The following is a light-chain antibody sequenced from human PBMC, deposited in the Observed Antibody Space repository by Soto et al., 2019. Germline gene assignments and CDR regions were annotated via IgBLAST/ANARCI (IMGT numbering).Light chain of an antibody. CDR2: DNN. CDR1: SSNIGAGYD. Sequence: QSALTQSPSVSGAPGQRVTLSCTGSSSNIGAGYDVHWYQQLPGAAPKLLIYDNNNRPSGVPDRFSGSKSGASASLAITGLQAEDEADYYCQSYDTRLSGYVFGTGTKLTVL. CDR3: QSYDTRLSGYV. J-gene: IGLJ1*01. V-gene: IGLV1-40*03.